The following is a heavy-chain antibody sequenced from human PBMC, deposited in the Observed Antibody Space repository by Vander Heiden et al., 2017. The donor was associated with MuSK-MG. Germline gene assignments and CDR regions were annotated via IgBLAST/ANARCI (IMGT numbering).Heavy chain of an antibody. Sequence: QVQLVESGGGVVQPGRSLRLSCAASGFTFSSYAMHWVRQAPGKGLEWVAVISYDGSNKYYADSVKGRVTISRDNSKNTLYLQMNSLRAEDTAVYYCARDRYCSGGSCYSGFDYWGQGTLVTVSS. CDR1: GFTFSSYA. CDR3: ARDRYCSGGSCYSGFDY. V-gene: IGHV3-30-3*01. CDR2: ISYDGSNK. D-gene: IGHD2-15*01. J-gene: IGHJ4*02.